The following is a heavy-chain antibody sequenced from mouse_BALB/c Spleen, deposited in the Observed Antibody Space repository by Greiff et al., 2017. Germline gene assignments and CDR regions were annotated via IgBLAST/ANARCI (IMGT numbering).Heavy chain of an antibody. J-gene: IGHJ3*01. CDR2: ISSGGSYT. Sequence: VQLKQSGGGLVKPGGSLKLSCAASGFTFSSYTMSWVRQTPEKRLEWVATISSGGSYTYYPDSVKGRFTISRDNAKNTLYLQMSSLKSEDTAMYYCTTISRGFAYWGQGTLVTVSA. V-gene: IGHV5-6-4*01. CDR3: TTISRGFAY. CDR1: GFTFSSYT.